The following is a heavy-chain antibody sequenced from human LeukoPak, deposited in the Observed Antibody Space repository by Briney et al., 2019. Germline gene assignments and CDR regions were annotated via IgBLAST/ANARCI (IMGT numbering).Heavy chain of an antibody. CDR2: INPYSGDT. Sequence: ASVKVSCKASGYSFTGYYMHWVRQAPGQGFEWMGWINPYSGDTNYAQKFQGRVTMTRDTSISTAYMELSRLRSDDTAVYYCARDFRAAMVSDWFDPWGQGTLVTVSS. D-gene: IGHD5-18*01. V-gene: IGHV1-2*02. CDR1: GYSFTGYY. J-gene: IGHJ5*02. CDR3: ARDFRAAMVSDWFDP.